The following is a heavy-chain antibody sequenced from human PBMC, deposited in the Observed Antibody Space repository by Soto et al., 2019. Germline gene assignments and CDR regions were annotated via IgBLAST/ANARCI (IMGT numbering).Heavy chain of an antibody. V-gene: IGHV1-2*02. J-gene: IGHJ3*02. CDR3: ARVGRLGEFIAFDI. Sequence: ASVKVSCKASGYTFTGYYMHWVRQAPGQGLEWMGWINPNSGGTNYAQKFQGRVTMTRDTSISTACMELSRLRSDDTAVYYCARVGRLGEFIAFDIWGQGTMVTVSS. D-gene: IGHD3-16*01. CDR1: GYTFTGYY. CDR2: INPNSGGT.